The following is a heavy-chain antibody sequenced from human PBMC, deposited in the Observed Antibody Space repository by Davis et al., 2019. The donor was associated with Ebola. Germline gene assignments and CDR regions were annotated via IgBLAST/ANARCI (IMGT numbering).Heavy chain of an antibody. D-gene: IGHD4-17*01. Sequence: GESLKISCVVSGLTFSRYGMHWVRQTPGKGLEWVAFIWYDGRNEHYIDSVKGRFTISRDNSKNTLYLQMNSLRPEDTAVYYCAKDPLGHTGENDYWGQGTLVTVSS. CDR2: IWYDGRNE. CDR1: GLTFSRYG. J-gene: IGHJ4*02. V-gene: IGHV3-30*02. CDR3: AKDPLGHTGENDY.